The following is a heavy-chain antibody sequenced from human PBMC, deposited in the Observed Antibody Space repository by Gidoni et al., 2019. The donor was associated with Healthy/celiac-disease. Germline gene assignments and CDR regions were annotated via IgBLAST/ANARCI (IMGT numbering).Heavy chain of an antibody. CDR1: GGSISSSSYY. V-gene: IGHV4-39*01. CDR2: IYYSGST. J-gene: IGHJ5*02. Sequence: QLQLQESGPGLVKPSETLSLTCTVSGGSISSSSYYWGWIRQPPGKGLEWIGSIYYSGSTYYNPSLKSRVTISVDTSKNQFSLKLSSVTAADTAVYYCARQGTGLEDNWFDPWGQGTLVTVSS. D-gene: IGHD3-10*01. CDR3: ARQGTGLEDNWFDP.